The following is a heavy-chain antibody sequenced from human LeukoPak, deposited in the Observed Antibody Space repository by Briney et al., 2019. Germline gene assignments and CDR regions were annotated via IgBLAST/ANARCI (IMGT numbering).Heavy chain of an antibody. CDR1: GFTFSSYA. V-gene: IGHV3-30-3*01. CDR3: ARSLDY. CDR2: ISYDGSKQ. Sequence: GGSLRLSCAASGFTFSSYAMDWIRPAPGKGLAWVAVISYDGSKQYYADSVRGRFTISRDNFKNTVYLEMNNLRGDDTAVYYCARSLDYWGQGTLVTVSS. J-gene: IGHJ4*02.